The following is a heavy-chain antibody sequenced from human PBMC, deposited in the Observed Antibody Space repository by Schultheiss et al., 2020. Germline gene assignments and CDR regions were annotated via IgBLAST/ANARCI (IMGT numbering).Heavy chain of an antibody. CDR3: ATDRYYYGMDV. V-gene: IGHV4-59*12. J-gene: IGHJ6*02. CDR1: DGSIASYY. Sequence: SQPLSLTYTVSDGSIASYYWSWIRQPPGKGLEWIGYIYYSGSTNYNPSLKSRVTISVDTSKNQFSLKLSSVTAADTAVYYCATDRYYYGMDVWGQGTTVTVSS. CDR2: IYYSGST.